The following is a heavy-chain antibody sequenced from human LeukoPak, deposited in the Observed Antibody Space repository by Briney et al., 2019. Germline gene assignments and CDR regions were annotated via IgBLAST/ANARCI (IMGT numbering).Heavy chain of an antibody. J-gene: IGHJ5*02. V-gene: IGHV1-8*01. CDR1: GYTFTSYD. CDR2: MNPNSGNT. CDR3: ARIGTRYSYGYGRNWFDP. Sequence: ASVKVSCKASGYTFTSYDINWVRQATGQGLEWMGWMNPNSGNTGYAQKFQGRVTMTRNTSISTAYMELSSLRSEDTVVYYCARIGTRYSYGYGRNWFDPWGQGTLVTVSS. D-gene: IGHD5-18*01.